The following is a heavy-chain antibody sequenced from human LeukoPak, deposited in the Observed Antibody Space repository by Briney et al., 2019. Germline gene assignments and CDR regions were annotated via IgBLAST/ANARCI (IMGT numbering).Heavy chain of an antibody. J-gene: IGHJ6*03. D-gene: IGHD1-26*01. CDR3: AGYGGSYPYYMDV. CDR1: GFNFRNYA. Sequence: PGGSLRLSCAASGFNFRNYAMAWVRQAPGKGLEWVSGISAGATRTYYAASVRGRFTISRDNSKNTLYLQMNSLRAEDTAVYYCAGYGGSYPYYMDVWGKGTTVTISS. V-gene: IGHV3-23*01. CDR2: ISAGATRT.